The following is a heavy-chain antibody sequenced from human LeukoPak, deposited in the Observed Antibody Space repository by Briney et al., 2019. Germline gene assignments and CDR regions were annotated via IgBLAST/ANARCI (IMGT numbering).Heavy chain of an antibody. CDR2: ISSSSSYI. CDR3: ARDRQYQLLPDY. CDR1: GFTFSSYS. J-gene: IGHJ4*02. V-gene: IGHV3-21*01. D-gene: IGHD2-2*01. Sequence: GGSLRLSCAASGFTFSSYSMNRVRQAPGKGLEWVSSISSSSSYIYYADSVKGRFTISRDNAKNSLYLQMNSLRAEDTAVYYCARDRQYQLLPDYWGQGTLVTVSS.